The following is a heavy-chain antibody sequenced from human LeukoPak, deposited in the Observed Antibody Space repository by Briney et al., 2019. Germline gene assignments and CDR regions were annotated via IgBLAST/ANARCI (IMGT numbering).Heavy chain of an antibody. D-gene: IGHD2-2*02. CDR2: INSDGSST. Sequence: GGPLSRSCAASGFTFSCYWMLWVRQAPGQGLVWVSRINSDGSSTSYADSVKGRFTSSRDNAKNTLYLQMKSPRAEDTAVYYCARVIDYTWEIDYWGQGTLVTVSS. CDR1: GFTFSCYW. J-gene: IGHJ4*02. V-gene: IGHV3-74*01. CDR3: ARVIDYTWEIDY.